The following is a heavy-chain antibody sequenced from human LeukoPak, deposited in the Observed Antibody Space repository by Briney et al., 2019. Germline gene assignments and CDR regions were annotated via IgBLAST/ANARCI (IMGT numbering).Heavy chain of an antibody. Sequence: GASVKVSCKTSGYSFTDYYMHWVRQAPGQGLEWMGWINSNSGGTNYAQNFQGRVTMTRDTSISTVYMELSRLKSDDTAVYYCARPLASGGDYWGQGTLVTVSS. CDR2: INSNSGGT. V-gene: IGHV1-2*02. CDR1: GYSFTDYY. CDR3: ARPLASGGDY. J-gene: IGHJ4*02. D-gene: IGHD3-10*01.